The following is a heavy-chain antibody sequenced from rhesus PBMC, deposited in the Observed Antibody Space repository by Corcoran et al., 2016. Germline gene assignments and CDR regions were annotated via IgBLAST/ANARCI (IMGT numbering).Heavy chain of an antibody. CDR2: IYGRGVGT. Sequence: QVQLQESGPGLVKPSETLSLTCAVSGGSISDDYYWSWIRQPPGKGLEGIGYIYGRGVGTNSNPSLKNLVTMSIDTSKNHFSLKLSSVTAADTAVYYCAGDAGVGLYVDYWGQGVLVTVSS. V-gene: IGHV4-106*01. CDR1: GGSISDDYY. D-gene: IGHD1-44*01. CDR3: AGDAGVGLYVDY. J-gene: IGHJ4*01.